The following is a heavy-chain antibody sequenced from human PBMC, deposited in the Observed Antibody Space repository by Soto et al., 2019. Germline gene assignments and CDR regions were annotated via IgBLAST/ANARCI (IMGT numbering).Heavy chain of an antibody. V-gene: IGHV4-59*01. CDR3: ARDRNGDY. CDR2: IYYSGST. J-gene: IGHJ4*02. Sequence: SETLSLTCTVSGGSISSYYWSWIRQPPGKGPEWIGYIYYSGSTNYNPSLKSRVTISVDTSKNQFSLKLSSVTAADTAVYYCARDRNGDYWGQGTLVTVSS. CDR1: GGSISSYY.